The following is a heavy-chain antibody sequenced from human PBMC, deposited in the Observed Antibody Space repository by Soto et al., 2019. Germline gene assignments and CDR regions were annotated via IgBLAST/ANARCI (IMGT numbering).Heavy chain of an antibody. V-gene: IGHV3-33*06. Sequence: GGSLRICCAASGFTFSSYDMNWVRQAPGKGLEWVAVIWYDGSNKYYADSVKGRFTISRDNSQNTLYLQMSSLRAEDTAIYYCAQAEGPSLPDFWGQRTLVTVSS. CDR2: IWYDGSNK. J-gene: IGHJ4*02. CDR1: GFTFSSYD. CDR3: AQAEGPSLPDF.